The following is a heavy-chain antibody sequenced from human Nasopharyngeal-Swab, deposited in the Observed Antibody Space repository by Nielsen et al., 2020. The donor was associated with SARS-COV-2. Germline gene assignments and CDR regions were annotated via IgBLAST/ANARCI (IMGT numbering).Heavy chain of an antibody. CDR2: FPSSVLP. V-gene: IGHV4-39*01. J-gene: IGHJ6*02. D-gene: IGHD2-21*01. CDR3: ASPFILDGHNYFGLDV. Sequence: WIRQPPGKGLEWIGTFPSSVLPSSLPSIKSLVSTSVDTSKNQFSLRLSSVTAADTAIYYCASPFILDGHNYFGLDVWGQGTAVTVSS.